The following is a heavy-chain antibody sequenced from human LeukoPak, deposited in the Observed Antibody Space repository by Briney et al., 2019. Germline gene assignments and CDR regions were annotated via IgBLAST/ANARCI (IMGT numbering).Heavy chain of an antibody. V-gene: IGHV1-18*01. Sequence: GASVKVSCKASGYTFTSYGISWVRQAPGRGLEWMGWISAYNGNTNYAQKLQGRVTMTTDTSTSTAYMELRSLRSDDTAVYYCARDGTVVVVAAFDYWGQGTLVTVSS. CDR1: GYTFTSYG. CDR2: ISAYNGNT. CDR3: ARDGTVVVVAAFDY. D-gene: IGHD2-15*01. J-gene: IGHJ4*02.